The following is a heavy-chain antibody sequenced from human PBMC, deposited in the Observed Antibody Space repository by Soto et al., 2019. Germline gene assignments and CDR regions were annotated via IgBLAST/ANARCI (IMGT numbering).Heavy chain of an antibody. CDR1: GYTFTSYY. D-gene: IGHD3-10*01. Sequence: QVQLVQSGAEVKKPGASVKVSCKASGYTFTSYYMHWVRQAPGQGLEWMGIINPSGGSTSYAQKFQGSVTMTSDASTSTVYMELSSLRSEDTAVYYCAGSDTVGNFDYWGQGTLVTVSS. CDR2: INPSGGST. J-gene: IGHJ4*02. V-gene: IGHV1-46*01. CDR3: AGSDTVGNFDY.